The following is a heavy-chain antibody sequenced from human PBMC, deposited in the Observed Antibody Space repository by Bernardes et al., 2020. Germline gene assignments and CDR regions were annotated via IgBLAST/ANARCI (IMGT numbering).Heavy chain of an antibody. V-gene: IGHV1-18*01. Sequence: ASVKVSCKASGYTFTSYGISWVRQAPGQGLEWMGWISAYNGNTNYAQKLQGRVTMTTDTSTSTAYMELRSLRSDDTAVYYCVLSITIFGVVTEYFDYWGQGTLVTVSS. J-gene: IGHJ4*02. CDR1: GYTFTSYG. CDR2: ISAYNGNT. CDR3: VLSITIFGVVTEYFDY. D-gene: IGHD3-3*01.